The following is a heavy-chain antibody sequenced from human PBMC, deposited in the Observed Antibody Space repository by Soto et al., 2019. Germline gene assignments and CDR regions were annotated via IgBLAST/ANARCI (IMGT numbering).Heavy chain of an antibody. D-gene: IGHD5-12*01. V-gene: IGHV3-23*01. Sequence: EAQLLESGGGLVQPGGSLRLSCAASGFTFSSYAMSWVRQAPGKGLEWVSAISGSGGSTYYADSVKGRFTISRDNSKNTLYLQMNSLRAEDTAVYYSAKDRADSGYDFWHLWLPSFDYWGQGTLVTVSS. CDR3: AKDRADSGYDFWHLWLPSFDY. CDR1: GFTFSSYA. J-gene: IGHJ4*02. CDR2: ISGSGGST.